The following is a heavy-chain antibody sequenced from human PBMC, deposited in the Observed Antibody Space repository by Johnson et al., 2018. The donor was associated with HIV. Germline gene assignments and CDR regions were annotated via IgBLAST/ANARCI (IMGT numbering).Heavy chain of an antibody. V-gene: IGHV3-30-3*01. CDR2: ISYDGSNK. Sequence: QVQLVESGGGVVQPGRSLRLSCAASGFTFSSYAMHWVRQAPGKGLAWVAVISYDGSNKYYADSVKGRFTISRDNSKNTLYLQMNSLRAEDTAVYYCAGAYYYDSSGYYDAFDIWGQGTMVTVSS. CDR1: GFTFSSYA. CDR3: AGAYYYDSSGYYDAFDI. J-gene: IGHJ3*02. D-gene: IGHD3-22*01.